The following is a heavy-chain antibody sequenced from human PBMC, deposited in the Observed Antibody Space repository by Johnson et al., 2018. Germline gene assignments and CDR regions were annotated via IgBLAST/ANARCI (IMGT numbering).Heavy chain of an antibody. J-gene: IGHJ5*02. D-gene: IGHD2-2*01. CDR3: ARGEYQLQEALNWFDP. Sequence: QVQLQQWGAGLLKXSETLSLTCAVYGGSFSGYYWSWIRQHPGKGLEWIGEINHSGSPNYNPSLKSRVTISVDTSQNQFPLKLSSVTAADTAVYYWARGEYQLQEALNWFDPWGQGTLVTVSS. CDR1: GGSFSGYY. CDR2: INHSGSP. V-gene: IGHV4-34*01.